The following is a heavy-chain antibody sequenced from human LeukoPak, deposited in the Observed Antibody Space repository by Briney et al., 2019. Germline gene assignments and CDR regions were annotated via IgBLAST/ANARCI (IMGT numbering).Heavy chain of an antibody. J-gene: IGHJ4*02. V-gene: IGHV3-9*03. CDR2: ISWNSGSI. D-gene: IGHD3-10*01. CDR1: GFTFDDYA. Sequence: GGSLRLSCAASGFTFDDYAMHWVRHAPGKGLEWVSGISWNSGSIVYADSVKGRFTISRDNAKNSLYLQMNSLRAEDMALYYCARDITMVRGARGGFFDYWGQGTLVTVSS. CDR3: ARDITMVRGARGGFFDY.